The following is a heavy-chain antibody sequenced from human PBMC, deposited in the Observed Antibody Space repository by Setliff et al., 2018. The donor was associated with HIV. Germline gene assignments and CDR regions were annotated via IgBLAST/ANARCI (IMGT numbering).Heavy chain of an antibody. CDR1: GGTFNTYG. J-gene: IGHJ4*02. D-gene: IGHD5-12*01. CDR2: IIPIAKSP. V-gene: IGHV1-69*13. CDR3: ARGPLYGYDRGYFDY. Sequence: SVKVSCKASGGTFNTYGMNWVRQAPGQGPEWMGGIIPIAKSPNYAQKFQDGVTITADESTRTAYMELSNLRSEDTALYYCARGPLYGYDRGYFDYWGQGTLVTVSS.